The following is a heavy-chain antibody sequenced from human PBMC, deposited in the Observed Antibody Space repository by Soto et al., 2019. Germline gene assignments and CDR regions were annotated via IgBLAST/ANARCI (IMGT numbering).Heavy chain of an antibody. CDR3: ARGLQGYCSGGSCLDFDY. J-gene: IGHJ4*02. CDR2: INHSGST. V-gene: IGHV4-34*01. CDR1: GGSFSGYY. Sequence: QVQLQQWGAGLLKPSETLSLTCAVYGGSFSGYYWSWIRQPPGKGLEWIGEINHSGSTNYNPSLKSRVTISVDTSKNQFSLKLSSVTAADTAVCYCARGLQGYCSGGSCLDFDYWGQGTLVTVSS. D-gene: IGHD2-15*01.